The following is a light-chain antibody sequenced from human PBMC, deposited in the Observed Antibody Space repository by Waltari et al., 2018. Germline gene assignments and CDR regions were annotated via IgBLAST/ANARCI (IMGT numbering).Light chain of an antibody. Sequence: DIQMTQSPSTLSASVGASVTITCRASQRIDIWLAWYQQKPGKAPKLLISKASNLAREAPSRFSGSGSGTEFTLTISSLQPDDSATFYCQHYSHYPPTFGGGTKVEIK. CDR3: QHYSHYPPT. CDR2: KAS. V-gene: IGKV1-5*03. CDR1: QRIDIW. J-gene: IGKJ4*01.